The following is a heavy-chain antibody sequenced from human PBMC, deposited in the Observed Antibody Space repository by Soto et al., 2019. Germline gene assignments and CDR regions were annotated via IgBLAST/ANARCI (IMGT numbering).Heavy chain of an antibody. CDR2: INAGNGNT. J-gene: IGHJ4*02. Sequence: QVQLVQSGAEEKKPGASVKVSCKASGYTFTSYAMHWVRQAPGQRLEWMGWINAGNGNTKYSQKFQXRVTITRDTSASTVYMELSSLRSEDTAVYYCARVSGWYFLDYWGQGTLVTVSS. D-gene: IGHD6-19*01. CDR3: ARVSGWYFLDY. CDR1: GYTFTSYA. V-gene: IGHV1-3*05.